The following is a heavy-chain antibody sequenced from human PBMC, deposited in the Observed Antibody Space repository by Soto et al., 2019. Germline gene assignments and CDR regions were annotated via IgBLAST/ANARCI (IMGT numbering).Heavy chain of an antibody. CDR2: INPEDGET. V-gene: IGHV1-24*01. CDR3: ARADYSWIGNWFDP. Sequence: VKVSCKVSGYTLTELSMHWVRQAPGKGLEWMGWINPEDGETIYSQKFQGRVTMTKDTSADTAYMELSSLRSEDTAVYYCARADYSWIGNWFDPWGQGTLVTVSS. J-gene: IGHJ5*02. D-gene: IGHD4-4*01. CDR1: GYTLTELS.